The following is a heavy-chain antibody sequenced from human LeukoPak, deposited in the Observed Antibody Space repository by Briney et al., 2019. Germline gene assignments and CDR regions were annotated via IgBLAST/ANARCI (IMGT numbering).Heavy chain of an antibody. D-gene: IGHD5-24*01. V-gene: IGHV3-21*01. Sequence: GGSLRLSCEASGFTFSSYSMTWVRQAPGKGLEWVAFISSMSGRYIYYAESLKGRFTISRDNAKNTLVLQMNSLRAEDTAFYYCAKLLRDVTIYDFWGHGALVTVSS. CDR1: GFTFSSYS. CDR2: ISSMSGRYI. CDR3: AKLLRDVTIYDF. J-gene: IGHJ4*01.